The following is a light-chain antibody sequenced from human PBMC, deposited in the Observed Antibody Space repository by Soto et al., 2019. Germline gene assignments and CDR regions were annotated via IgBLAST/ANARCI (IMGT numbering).Light chain of an antibody. J-gene: IGKJ1*01. CDR3: QHYNSYSEA. Sequence: DSQMAQSPYTLSGSVGDRVTITCRASQTISSWLAWYQQKPGQAPKLLIYKAPTLKSGVPSRFSGSGSGTEFTLTISSLQPDDFATYYCQHYNSYSEAFGQVAKVDIK. CDR1: QTISSW. V-gene: IGKV1-5*03. CDR2: KAP.